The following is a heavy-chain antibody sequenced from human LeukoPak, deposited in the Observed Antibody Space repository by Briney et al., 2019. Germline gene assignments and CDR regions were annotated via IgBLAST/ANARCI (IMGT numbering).Heavy chain of an antibody. V-gene: IGHV3-66*01. Sequence: PGGSLRLSCAASGFTVSSNYMSWVRQAPGKGLEWVSVIYSGGSTYYADSVKGRFTISRDNSKNTLYLQMNSLRAEDTAVYYCARDTIRYFDWLPALDAFDIWGQGTMVTVSS. CDR1: GFTVSSNY. CDR3: ARDTIRYFDWLPALDAFDI. D-gene: IGHD3-9*01. J-gene: IGHJ3*02. CDR2: IYSGGST.